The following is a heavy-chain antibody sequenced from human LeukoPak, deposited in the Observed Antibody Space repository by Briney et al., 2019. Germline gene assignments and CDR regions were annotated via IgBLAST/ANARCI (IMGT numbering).Heavy chain of an antibody. J-gene: IGHJ4*02. CDR2: IYYSGST. D-gene: IGHD6-13*01. Sequence: SETLSLTCTVSGGSISSYYWSWIRQPPGKGLEWIGYIYYSGSTNYNPSLKSRVTISVDTSKNQFSLKLSSVTAADTAVYYCARDLGSSWYYYFDYWGQGTLVTVSS. CDR1: GGSISSYY. CDR3: ARDLGSSWYYYFDY. V-gene: IGHV4-59*12.